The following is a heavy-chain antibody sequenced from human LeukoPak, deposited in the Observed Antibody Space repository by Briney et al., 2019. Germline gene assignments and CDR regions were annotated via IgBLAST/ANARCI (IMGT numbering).Heavy chain of an antibody. D-gene: IGHD2-8*01. Sequence: GGSLRLSCAASGFTFSNSAMHWVRQAPGKGLEWVTFISYDGSAKYYADAAKGRFTISRDNSKNTLYLEMNSLGLHDTVVYYCAEERDRDGYFRYWGQGTLVTVSS. CDR3: AEERDRDGYFRY. CDR2: ISYDGSAK. CDR1: GFTFSNSA. V-gene: IGHV3-30-3*02. J-gene: IGHJ4*02.